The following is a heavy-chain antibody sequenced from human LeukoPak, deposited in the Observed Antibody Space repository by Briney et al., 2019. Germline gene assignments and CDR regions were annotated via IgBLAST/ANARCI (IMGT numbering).Heavy chain of an antibody. CDR3: ARDRHAWYGYSYGYNWFDP. J-gene: IGHJ5*02. CDR1: GGTFSSYA. D-gene: IGHD5-18*01. CDR2: IIPIFGTA. Sequence: ASVMVSCKASGGTFSSYAISWVRQAPGQGLEWMGGIIPIFGTANYAQKFQGRVTVTTDESTSTACMELSSLRSEDTAVYYCARDRHAWYGYSYGYNWFDPWGQGTLVTVSS. V-gene: IGHV1-69*05.